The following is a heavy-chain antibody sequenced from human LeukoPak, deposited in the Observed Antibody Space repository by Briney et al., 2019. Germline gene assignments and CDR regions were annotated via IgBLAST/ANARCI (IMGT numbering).Heavy chain of an antibody. CDR3: ARMDIVVVPAASAFDY. CDR1: GFTVSSCC. Sequence: GGSLRLSCAVSGFTVSSCCMHWVRQAPGKELVWVSRFDSDGTSTSYADSVKGRFTISRDVAKNTLYLQMNSLRAEDTAVYYCARMDIVVVPAASAFDYWGQGTLVTVSS. J-gene: IGHJ4*02. V-gene: IGHV3-74*01. D-gene: IGHD2-2*03. CDR2: FDSDGTST.